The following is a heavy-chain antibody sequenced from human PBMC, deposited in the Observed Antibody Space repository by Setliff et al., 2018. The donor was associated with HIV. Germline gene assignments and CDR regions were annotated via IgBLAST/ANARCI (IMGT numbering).Heavy chain of an antibody. Sequence: PGGSLRLSCAASGFTFSTYSLNWVRQAPGKGLEWISCISSSSSSIYYADSVKGRSTISRDNAKNSLYLQMKSLRAEDTALYYCATDSPSFYWGQGTLVTVSS. CDR3: ATDSPSFY. D-gene: IGHD2-2*01. J-gene: IGHJ4*02. CDR1: GFTFSTYS. V-gene: IGHV3-48*01. CDR2: ISSSSSSI.